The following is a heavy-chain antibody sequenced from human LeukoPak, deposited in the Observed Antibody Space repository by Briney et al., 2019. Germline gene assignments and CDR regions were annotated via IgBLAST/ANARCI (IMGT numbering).Heavy chain of an antibody. Sequence: ASVKVSCKASGYTFTGYYMHWVRQAPGQGLEWMGWINPNSGGTNYAQKFQGRVTMTRDTFISTAYMELSRLRSDETAVYYCARAYGSGSLNWFDPWGQGTLVTVSS. V-gene: IGHV1-2*02. J-gene: IGHJ5*02. CDR2: INPNSGGT. D-gene: IGHD3-10*01. CDR3: ARAYGSGSLNWFDP. CDR1: GYTFTGYY.